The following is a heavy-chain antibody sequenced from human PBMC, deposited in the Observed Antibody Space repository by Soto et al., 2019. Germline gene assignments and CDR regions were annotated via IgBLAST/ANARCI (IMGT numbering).Heavy chain of an antibody. CDR2: ISSSGKTI. Sequence: PVGSLRLSCAASGFTFSNYEMNWVRQAPGKGLEWVSYISSSGKTIYYADSVKGRFTISRDNAKNSLYLQMNSLRTDDTAVYYCARDPEKSRGSDLGIDDRGQGTMVTVS. J-gene: IGHJ4*02. D-gene: IGHD5-12*01. V-gene: IGHV3-48*03. CDR1: GFTFSNYE. CDR3: ARDPEKSRGSDLGIDD.